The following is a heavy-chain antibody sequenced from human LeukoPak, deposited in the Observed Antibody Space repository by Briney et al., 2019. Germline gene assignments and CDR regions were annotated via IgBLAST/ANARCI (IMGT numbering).Heavy chain of an antibody. CDR1: GGSLSSYY. V-gene: IGHV4-4*07. D-gene: IGHD3-10*01. CDR3: SRGPLTLMLRGAQTSGGAFDI. J-gene: IGHJ3*02. Sequence: PSETLSLTCTVSGGSLSSYYWSWIRQPAGKGLEWIGRIYTSGGTNYSPSLKSRVTISADTSKSQFFLRLSSVTAADTAVYYCSRGPLTLMLRGAQTSGGAFDIWGQGTMVTVSS. CDR2: IYTSGGT.